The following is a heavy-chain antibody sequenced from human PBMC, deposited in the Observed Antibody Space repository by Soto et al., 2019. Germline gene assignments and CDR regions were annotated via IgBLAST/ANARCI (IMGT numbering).Heavy chain of an antibody. J-gene: IGHJ4*02. V-gene: IGHV2-5*02. CDR3: AHSFYPYGGAWDQCMFDY. CDR2: IYWDDDK. Sequence: QITLEESRPTRVKPTQTLTLTCTFSGSSLSTSGVGVGWIRQPPGKALEWLAFIYWDDDKRYSPSLSSRLTITKATSKNQVVLTMTNMDPLDTATYYCAHSFYPYGGAWDQCMFDYWGQGTLVTVSS. CDR1: GSSLSTSGVG. D-gene: IGHD2-21*01.